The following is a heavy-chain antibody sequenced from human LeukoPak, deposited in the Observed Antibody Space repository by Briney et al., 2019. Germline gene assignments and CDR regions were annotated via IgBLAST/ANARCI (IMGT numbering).Heavy chain of an antibody. Sequence: ASVKVSCKASGYTFTRYYMHWVRRAPGQGGEWMGWINPNSGGTHYAQKLQGRVTMTTDTSTSTAYMELRSLRSDDTALYYCARFGLGKHIEVAGIPFDIWGQGTMVTVSS. CDR2: INPNSGGT. V-gene: IGHV1-2*02. CDR3: ARFGLGKHIEVAGIPFDI. CDR1: GYTFTRYY. D-gene: IGHD6-19*01. J-gene: IGHJ3*02.